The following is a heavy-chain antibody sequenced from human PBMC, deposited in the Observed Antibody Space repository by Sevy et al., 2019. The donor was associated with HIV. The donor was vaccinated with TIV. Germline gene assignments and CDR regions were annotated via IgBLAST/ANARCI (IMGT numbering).Heavy chain of an antibody. J-gene: IGHJ6*02. CDR3: AREVPGSLYGLDV. CDR1: GFIFSSYD. Sequence: GGYLRLSCAASGFIFSSYDIHWVRQPTGKGLEWVSGIGTAGDTYYPGSVKGRFTISRDNARNSVYLQMNSLRAGDTAVYFCAREVPGSLYGLDVWGQGTTVTVSS. CDR2: IGTAGDT. V-gene: IGHV3-13*01. D-gene: IGHD3-10*01.